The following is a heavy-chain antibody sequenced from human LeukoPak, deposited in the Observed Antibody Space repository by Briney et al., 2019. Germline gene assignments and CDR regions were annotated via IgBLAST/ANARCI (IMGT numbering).Heavy chain of an antibody. CDR1: GGSISSSSYY. J-gene: IGHJ3*02. D-gene: IGHD1-26*01. CDR3: ARGRGYGGNYLRSFDI. V-gene: IGHV4-39*07. Sequence: SETLSLTCTVSGGSISSSSYYWGWIRQPPGKGLEWIGSIYYSGSTNYNPSLKSRVTILLDRSKNQFSLKLSSVTAEDTAIYYCARGRGYGGNYLRSFDIWGPGTMVTVSS. CDR2: IYYSGST.